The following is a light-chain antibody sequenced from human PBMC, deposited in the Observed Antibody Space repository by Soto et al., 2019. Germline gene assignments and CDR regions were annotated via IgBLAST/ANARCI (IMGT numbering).Light chain of an antibody. V-gene: IGKV4-1*01. CDR2: WAS. CDR1: QSVLYSSNNKNY. Sequence: DIEMTQSPDSLAVSLGERATINCKSSQSVLYSSNNKNYLAWYQQKPGQPPKLLIYWASTRESGVPDRFSGSGSGTDFTLTISSLQAEDVAVYYCQQYYSTLTFGQGTKVEIK. CDR3: QQYYSTLT. J-gene: IGKJ1*01.